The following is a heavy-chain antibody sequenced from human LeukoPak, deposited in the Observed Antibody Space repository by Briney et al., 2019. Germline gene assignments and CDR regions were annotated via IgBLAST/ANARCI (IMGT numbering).Heavy chain of an antibody. V-gene: IGHV4-59*11. D-gene: IGHD3-3*01. CDR1: GGSISSHY. J-gene: IGHJ5*02. CDR2: IYYSGST. Sequence: SETLSLTCTVSGGSISSHYWSWIRQPPGKGLEWIGYIYYSGSTNYNPSLKSRVTISVDTSKNQFSLKLSSVTAADTAVYYCARGSPDYDFWSGYYTAPYWFDPWGQGTLVTVSS. CDR3: ARGSPDYDFWSGYYTAPYWFDP.